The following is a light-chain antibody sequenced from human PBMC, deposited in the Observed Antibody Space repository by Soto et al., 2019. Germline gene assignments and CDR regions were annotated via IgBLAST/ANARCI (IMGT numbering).Light chain of an antibody. CDR2: AAS. V-gene: IGKV1-39*01. Sequence: DIQMTQSPSSLSASVGDRVTISCRASQSIRNYVSWYQQKPGTAPKILIRAASTLQSGVPSRFSGGGSGTDVTLTISSLQIEDFATYFCQQTDSTPQTFGQGTKVEI. CDR3: QQTDSTPQT. J-gene: IGKJ1*01. CDR1: QSIRNY.